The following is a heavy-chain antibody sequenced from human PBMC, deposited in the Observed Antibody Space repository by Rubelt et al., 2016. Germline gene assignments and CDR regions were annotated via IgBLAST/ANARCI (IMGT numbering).Heavy chain of an antibody. Sequence: QVQLVQSGAEVKKPGASVKVSCKASGSTFTTYGINWVRQAPGQGLEWMGWISAYNGNNNHAQKLQGRVTMTTDTSTSTAYMELRRLRSDDTAVYYCAREAYSGRYPLIDYWGQGTLATVSS. J-gene: IGHJ4*02. CDR2: ISAYNGNN. D-gene: IGHD1-26*01. V-gene: IGHV1-18*01. CDR1: GSTFTTYG. CDR3: AREAYSGRYPLIDY.